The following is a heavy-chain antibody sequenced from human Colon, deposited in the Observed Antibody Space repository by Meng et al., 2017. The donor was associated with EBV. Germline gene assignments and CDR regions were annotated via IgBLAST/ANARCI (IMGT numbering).Heavy chain of an antibody. CDR2: IYHSGST. Sequence: HLQLQESGSGLVKPSQTLYLTCAVSGDSVTNGGYSWSWIRQPPGKGLEWIGYIYHSGSTKYNPSLKSRVTISVDTSKNQFSLKLSSVTAADTAVYYCARDTSTWGNKGLDHWGQGILVTVSS. CDR3: ARDTSTWGNKGLDH. CDR1: GDSVTNGGYS. J-gene: IGHJ4*02. V-gene: IGHV4-30-2*01. D-gene: IGHD7-27*01.